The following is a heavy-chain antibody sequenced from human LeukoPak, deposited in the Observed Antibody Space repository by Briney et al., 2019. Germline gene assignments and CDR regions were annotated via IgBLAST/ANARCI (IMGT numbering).Heavy chain of an antibody. D-gene: IGHD5-24*01. CDR2: ISGTGGST. J-gene: IGHJ6*04. V-gene: IGHV3-23*01. CDR1: GFTFSSYA. CDR3: AKSPQRWLRPSSPMDV. Sequence: GGSLRLSCAASGFTFSSYAVSWVRQAPGKGLEWVSVISGTGGSTDYADSVKGRFTISRDNSKNTLYLQINSLRVEDTAVYYCAKSPQRWLRPSSPMDVWGKGTTVTVSS.